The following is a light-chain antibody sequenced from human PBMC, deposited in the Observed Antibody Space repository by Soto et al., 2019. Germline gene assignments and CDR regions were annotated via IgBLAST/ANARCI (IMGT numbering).Light chain of an antibody. J-gene: IGLJ2*01. CDR3: RSYTSRSTLGV. CDR2: DVS. CDR1: NSDIGGYNY. V-gene: IGLV2-14*03. Sequence: QSALTQPASVSGSPGQSITISCTGTNSDIGGYNYVSWYQQHPGKAPKLMIYDVSNRPSGVSYRFSGSKSGNTASLTISGLPAEDAAGYYYRSYTSRSTLGVFGGGTKLTVL.